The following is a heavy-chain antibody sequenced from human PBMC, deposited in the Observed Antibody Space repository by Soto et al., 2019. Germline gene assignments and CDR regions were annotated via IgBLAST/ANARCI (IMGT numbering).Heavy chain of an antibody. CDR1: GFTFSKCG. Sequence: QVQLVESGGGVVQPGRSLRLSCAASGFTFSKCGMHWVRQAPGKGLEWVAVISYDGSNEYYADSVKGRFTLSRDNSNNTLYLQMNSLRDEDTAVYYCAIVDTIILVVSDAFDIWGQGTMVTVSS. J-gene: IGHJ3*02. D-gene: IGHD3-22*01. CDR3: AIVDTIILVVSDAFDI. V-gene: IGHV3-30*03. CDR2: ISYDGSNE.